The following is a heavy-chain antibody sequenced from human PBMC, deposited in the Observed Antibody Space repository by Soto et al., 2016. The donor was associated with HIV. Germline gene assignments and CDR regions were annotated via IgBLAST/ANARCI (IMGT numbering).Heavy chain of an antibody. D-gene: IGHD6-13*01. Sequence: EVQLVESGGGLVKPGGSLRLSCAASEFIFSSYAMNWVRQSPGKGLEWVSSISSSSSDIYYADSVKGRFTISRDNGKNSLFLQMDSLRDEDTAVYYCARGPRVATPGSPYRFDPGGQGTLVIVSS. J-gene: IGHJ5*02. CDR2: ISSSSSDI. CDR1: EFIFSSYA. CDR3: ARGPRVATPGSPYRFDP. V-gene: IGHV3-21*01.